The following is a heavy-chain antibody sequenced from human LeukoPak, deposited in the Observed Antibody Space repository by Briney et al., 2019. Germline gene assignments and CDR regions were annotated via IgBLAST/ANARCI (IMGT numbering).Heavy chain of an antibody. Sequence: VGSLRLSCAASGFTFSAYWMTWVRQAPGKGLEWVANIKEDGTEKNYVDSVKGRFTISRDNVKKSLYLEMNSLRVEDTAVYYCARGRWSDYWGQGTQVTVSS. J-gene: IGHJ4*02. D-gene: IGHD5-24*01. CDR2: IKEDGTEK. CDR1: GFTFSAYW. CDR3: ARGRWSDY. V-gene: IGHV3-7*01.